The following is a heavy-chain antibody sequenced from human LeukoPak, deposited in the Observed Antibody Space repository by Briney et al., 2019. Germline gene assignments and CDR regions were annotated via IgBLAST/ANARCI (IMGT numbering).Heavy chain of an antibody. CDR3: ARYSSWYGALDY. CDR1: GFTLSTYA. Sequence: GGSLRLSCAASGFTLSTYAMSWVRQAPGKGLEWVSSITVGGTTYYADSVKGRFTISRDNSKNTLYLQMNSLRAEDTAVYYCARYSSWYGALDYWGQGTLVTVSS. V-gene: IGHV3-23*01. D-gene: IGHD6-13*01. J-gene: IGHJ4*02. CDR2: ITVGGTT.